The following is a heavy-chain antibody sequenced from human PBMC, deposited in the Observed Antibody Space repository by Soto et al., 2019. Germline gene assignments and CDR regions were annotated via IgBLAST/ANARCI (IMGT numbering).Heavy chain of an antibody. CDR1: GYTFTGYA. J-gene: IGHJ4*02. CDR2: INAGNGNT. CDR3: AKAVAVAANFDY. V-gene: IGHV1-3*05. D-gene: IGHD6-19*01. Sequence: QVQLVQSGAEEKKPGASVKVSCKASGYTFTGYAMHWVRQDTGQRLEWMGWINAGNGNTKYSQKFQGRVTITRDTSATTAYMELSSLRSEDTDVYYCAKAVAVAANFDYWGQGTLVTGSS.